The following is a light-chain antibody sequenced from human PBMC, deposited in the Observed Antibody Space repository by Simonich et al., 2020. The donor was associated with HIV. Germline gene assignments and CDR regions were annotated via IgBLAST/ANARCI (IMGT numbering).Light chain of an antibody. V-gene: IGKV3-15*01. CDR3: QQYYSTPHT. J-gene: IGKJ2*01. CDR2: VAS. CDR1: QIVSSN. Sequence: VMTQSPATLSVSPGERATLSCRASQIVSSNLAWYQQKPGQAPRLLIYVASTRATGIPARFSGSGSGTDFTLTISSLQAEDVAVYHCQQYYSTPHTFGQGTKVEIK.